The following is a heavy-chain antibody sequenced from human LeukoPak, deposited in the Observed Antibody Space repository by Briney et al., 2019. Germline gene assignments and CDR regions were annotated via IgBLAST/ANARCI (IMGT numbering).Heavy chain of an antibody. CDR3: ARDYGSGSYYSPNWFDP. D-gene: IGHD3-10*01. CDR2: IYTSGST. J-gene: IGHJ5*02. CDR1: GGSISSYY. Sequence: SETLSLTCTVSGGSISSYYWSWIRQPAGKGLEWIGRIYTSGSTNYNPSLKSRVTMSVDTSKNQFSLNLSSVTAADTAVYYCARDYGSGSYYSPNWFDPWGQGTLVTVSS. V-gene: IGHV4-4*07.